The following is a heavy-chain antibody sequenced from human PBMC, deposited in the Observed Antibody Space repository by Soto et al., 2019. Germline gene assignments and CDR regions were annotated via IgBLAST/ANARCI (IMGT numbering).Heavy chain of an antibody. CDR3: AKRNYGSEFDY. V-gene: IGHV3-23*01. Sequence: EVQLLEAGGGLVQPGGSLRLSCAASGFTFSSYAMNWVRQAPGKGLEWVSVISGSGGSTYYADSVKGRFTISRDNSKNTLYLQMNSLRAEDTAVYYCAKRNYGSEFDYWGQGTLVTVSS. D-gene: IGHD3-10*01. CDR1: GFTFSSYA. J-gene: IGHJ4*02. CDR2: ISGSGGST.